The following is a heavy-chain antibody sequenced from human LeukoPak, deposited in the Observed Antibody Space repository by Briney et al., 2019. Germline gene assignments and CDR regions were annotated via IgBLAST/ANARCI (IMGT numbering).Heavy chain of an antibody. D-gene: IGHD6-19*01. Sequence: ASVKVSCKASGYTFTGYYMHWVRQAPGQGLEWMGWINPNSGGTNYAQKFQGRVTMTRDTSISTAFMELSRLRSDDTAVYYCARVFQKERSSGWYEWGQGTLVTVSS. CDR1: GYTFTGYY. CDR3: ARVFQKERSSGWYE. CDR2: INPNSGGT. J-gene: IGHJ4*02. V-gene: IGHV1-2*02.